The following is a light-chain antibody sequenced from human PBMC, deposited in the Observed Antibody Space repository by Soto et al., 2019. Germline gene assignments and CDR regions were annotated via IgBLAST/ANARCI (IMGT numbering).Light chain of an antibody. J-gene: IGKJ2*01. CDR2: DAS. Sequence: EIVLTQSPATLFLSPGERATLSCRASQSVSSYLAWYQQKPGQAPRLLIYDASNRATGIPARFSGGGSGTDFTLTISSLEPEDFAVYYCQQRSNWPMYTFGQGTKLEIK. CDR1: QSVSSY. CDR3: QQRSNWPMYT. V-gene: IGKV3-11*01.